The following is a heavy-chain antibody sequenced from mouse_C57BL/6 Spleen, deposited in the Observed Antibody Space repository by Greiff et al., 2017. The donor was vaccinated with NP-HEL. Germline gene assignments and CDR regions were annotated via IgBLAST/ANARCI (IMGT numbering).Heavy chain of an antibody. CDR1: GFTFSDYG. V-gene: IGHV5-17*01. CDR2: ISSGSSTI. CDR3: ARTGIYGYYYAMDY. J-gene: IGHJ4*01. Sequence: EVKLVESGGGLVKPGGSLKLSCAASGFTFSDYGMHWVRQAPEKGLEWVAYISSGSSTIYYADTVKGRFTISRDNAKNTLFLQMTSLRSEDTAMYYCARTGIYGYYYAMDYWGQGTSVTVSS. D-gene: IGHD2-12*01.